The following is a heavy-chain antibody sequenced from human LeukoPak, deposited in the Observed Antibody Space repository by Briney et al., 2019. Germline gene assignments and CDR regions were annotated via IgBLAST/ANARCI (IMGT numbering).Heavy chain of an antibody. CDR1: GFTVSDNY. D-gene: IGHD6-13*01. CDR2: MYSGGDT. J-gene: IGHJ5*02. V-gene: IGHV3-53*01. Sequence: GSLRLSCAASGFTVSDNYMSWVRQAPGKGLEWVSVMYSGGDTYYADSVEGRFTFSRDISKNTLYLQMNGLRTEDTAMYYCARDAPQVPAAGVLASWGQGTLVTVSS. CDR3: ARDAPQVPAAGVLAS.